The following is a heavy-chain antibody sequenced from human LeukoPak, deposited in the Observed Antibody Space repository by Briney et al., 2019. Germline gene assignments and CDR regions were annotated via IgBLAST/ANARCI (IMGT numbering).Heavy chain of an antibody. D-gene: IGHD2-15*01. CDR2: ISSSVSTI. CDR1: GFTFSDYY. J-gene: IGHJ4*02. V-gene: IGHV3-11*04. Sequence: PGGSLRLSFAASGFTFSDYYMSWIRQAPGKGLEWVSYISSSVSTIYYADSVKGRFTISRDNAKNSLYLQMNGLRAEDTAVYYCVRESRSSGGSRWGQGTLVTVSS. CDR3: VRESRSSGGSR.